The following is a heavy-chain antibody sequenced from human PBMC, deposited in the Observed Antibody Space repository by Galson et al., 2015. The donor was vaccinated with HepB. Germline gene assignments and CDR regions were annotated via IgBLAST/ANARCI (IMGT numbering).Heavy chain of an antibody. Sequence: SLRLSCAGSGFTFTTHMHWVRQAPGKGLEYVSSINGNGGSTYYADSVKGRFTISRDNSKNTLYLQMNNLRAEDTATYFCVKDRWVDFWGQGTLVTVSS. CDR2: INGNGGST. CDR3: VKDRWVDF. V-gene: IGHV3-64D*06. CDR1: GFTFTTH. D-gene: IGHD5-24*01. J-gene: IGHJ4*02.